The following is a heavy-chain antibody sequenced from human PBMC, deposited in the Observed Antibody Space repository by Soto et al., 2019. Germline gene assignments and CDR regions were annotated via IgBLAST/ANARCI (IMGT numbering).Heavy chain of an antibody. CDR3: TRADPTVTLSVFDP. J-gene: IGHJ5*02. D-gene: IGHD4-17*01. CDR2: IANDGSNK. Sequence: QVQLVESGGGVVQPGRSLRLSCAASGFIFSSNAMHWVRQAPGKGLEWVAVIANDGSNKYYADSVKGRFTISRDNSKNTRYLQMNSVSAEDTAVYYCTRADPTVTLSVFDPWGQGTLVTVSS. CDR1: GFIFSSNA. V-gene: IGHV3-30-3*01.